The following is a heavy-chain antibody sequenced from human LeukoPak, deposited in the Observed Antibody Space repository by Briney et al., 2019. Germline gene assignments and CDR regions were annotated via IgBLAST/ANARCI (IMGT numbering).Heavy chain of an antibody. CDR1: GGSFSGYY. CDR3: ASYTIFGVARSPAFDI. D-gene: IGHD3-3*01. CDR2: INHSGST. Sequence: SETLSLTCAVYGGSFSGYYWSWIRQPPGKGLEWIGEINHSGSTNYNPSLKSRVTISVDTSKNQFSLKLSSGTAADTAVYYCASYTIFGVARSPAFDIWGQGTMVTVSS. V-gene: IGHV4-34*01. J-gene: IGHJ3*02.